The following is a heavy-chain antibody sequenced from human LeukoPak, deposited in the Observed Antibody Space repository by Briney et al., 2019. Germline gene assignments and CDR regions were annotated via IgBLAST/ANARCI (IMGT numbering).Heavy chain of an antibody. CDR1: GGSISSSNW. CDR2: IYHSGST. V-gene: IGHV4-4*02. J-gene: IGHJ5*02. Sequence: SETLSLTCAVSGGSISSSNWWSWVRQPPGKGLEWIGEIYHSGSTNYNPSLKSRVTISVDKSKNQFSLKLSSVTAADTAVYYCARDLAAAGRGWFDPWGQGTLVTVSS. D-gene: IGHD6-13*01. CDR3: ARDLAAAGRGWFDP.